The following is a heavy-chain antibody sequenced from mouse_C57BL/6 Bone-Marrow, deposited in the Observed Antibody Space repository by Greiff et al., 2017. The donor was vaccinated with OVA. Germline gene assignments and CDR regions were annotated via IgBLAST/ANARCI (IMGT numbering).Heavy chain of an antibody. CDR1: GYAFSSYW. J-gene: IGHJ4*01. D-gene: IGHD1-1*01. Sequence: QVQLQQSGAELVKPGASVKISCKASGYAFSSYWMNWVKQRPGKGLEWIGQIYPGDGDTNYNGKFKGKATLTADKSSSTAYMQLSSLTSEDSAVYFCARSRSSYAMDYWGQGTSVTVSS. CDR2: IYPGDGDT. V-gene: IGHV1-80*01. CDR3: ARSRSSYAMDY.